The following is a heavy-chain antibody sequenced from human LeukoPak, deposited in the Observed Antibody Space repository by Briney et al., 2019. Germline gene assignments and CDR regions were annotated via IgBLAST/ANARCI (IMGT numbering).Heavy chain of an antibody. CDR2: IYSDNT. CDR1: GFTVSSNS. Sequence: PGGSLRLSCTVSGFTVSSNSMSWVRQAPGKGLEWVSFIYSDNTHYSDSVKGRFTISRDNSKNTLYLQMNSLRAEDTVVYYCAKAMVVITLPDAFDIWGQGTMVTVSS. CDR3: AKAMVVITLPDAFDI. J-gene: IGHJ3*02. D-gene: IGHD3-22*01. V-gene: IGHV3-53*01.